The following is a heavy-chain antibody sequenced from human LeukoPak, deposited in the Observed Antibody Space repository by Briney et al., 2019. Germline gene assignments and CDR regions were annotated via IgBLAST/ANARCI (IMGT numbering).Heavy chain of an antibody. J-gene: IGHJ4*02. CDR2: IKQDGSEK. V-gene: IGHV3-7*01. Sequence: GGSLRLSCAASGFTFSSYWMSWDRQAPGKGLEWVANIKQDGSEKYYVDSVKGRFTISRDNAKNSLYLQMNSLRAEDTAVYYCARGFSGSAYYFDYWGQGTLVTVSS. CDR3: ARGFSGSAYYFDY. D-gene: IGHD3-10*01. CDR1: GFTFSSYW.